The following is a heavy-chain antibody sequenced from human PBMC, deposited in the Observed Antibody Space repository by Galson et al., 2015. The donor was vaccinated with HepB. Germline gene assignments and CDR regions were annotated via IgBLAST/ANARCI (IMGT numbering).Heavy chain of an antibody. V-gene: IGHV3-21*01. D-gene: IGHD3-3*01. CDR1: GFTFSSYS. Sequence: SLRLSCAASGFTFSSYSMNWVRQAPGKGLEWVSSISSSSSYIYYADSVKGRFTISRDNAKNSLYLQMNSLRAEDTAVYYCARGLTLRFLEWDYYYGMDVWGQGTTVTVSS. J-gene: IGHJ6*02. CDR3: ARGLTLRFLEWDYYYGMDV. CDR2: ISSSSSYI.